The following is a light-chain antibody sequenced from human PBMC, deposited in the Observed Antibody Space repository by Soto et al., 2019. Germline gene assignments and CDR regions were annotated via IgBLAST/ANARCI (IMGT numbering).Light chain of an antibody. CDR1: QSVTSDY. CDR2: GAS. V-gene: IGKV3-20*01. Sequence: EMVLTQSPGSLYLSPGEIATLSCRASQSVTSDYLAWYQQKPGQPPRLLIYGASSRATGIPDRFSGSGSGTDFTLTISSLEPEDTAVYLCHKYGYGLDTFGQGTKVEIK. CDR3: HKYGYGLDT. J-gene: IGKJ2*01.